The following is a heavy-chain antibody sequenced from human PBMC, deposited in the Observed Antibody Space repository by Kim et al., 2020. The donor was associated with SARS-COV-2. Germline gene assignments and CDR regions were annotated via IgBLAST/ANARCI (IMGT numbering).Heavy chain of an antibody. V-gene: IGHV3-30*18. Sequence: GGSLRLSCAASGFTFNNYAMHWVRQAPGKGLEWVAFISDEGSKTQYLDSLKGRFTISRDYSKNTLYLQMNSLTAEDTAVYYCAKQGYIFELNSYYCMDL. CDR2: ISDEGSKT. D-gene: IGHD5-12*01. CDR3: AKQGYIFELNSYYCMDL. CDR1: GFTFNNYA. J-gene: IGHJ6*01.